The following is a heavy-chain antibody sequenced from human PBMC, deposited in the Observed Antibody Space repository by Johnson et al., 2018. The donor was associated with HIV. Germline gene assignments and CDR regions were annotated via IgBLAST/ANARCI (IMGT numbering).Heavy chain of an antibody. V-gene: IGHV3-11*01. CDR1: GFTFSDYY. J-gene: IGHJ3*01. CDR3: GRGMAAAN. Sequence: VQLVESGGGLVKPGGSLRLSCAASGFTFSDYYMSWIRQAPGKGLEWLSYITSSGTSSYYADSVKGRLTISRDNAKNSLYLQMNSLTVDDTAIYYCGRGMAAANWGQGTMVTVSS. CDR2: ITSSGTSS. D-gene: IGHD6-13*01.